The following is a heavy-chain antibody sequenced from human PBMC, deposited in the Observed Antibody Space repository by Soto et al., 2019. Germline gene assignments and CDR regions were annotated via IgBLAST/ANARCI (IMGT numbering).Heavy chain of an antibody. CDR2: ISRSSSNI. D-gene: IGHD6-19*01. Sequence: EVQLVESGGGLVKPGGSLRLSCAASGFSITNYSMNWVRQAPGKGLEWVSSISRSSSNIYNADSVKGRFTISRDNAKNELYLNMNSLRAGDTAVYYCARDLKVAATNSYYYYGMDVRGQGTTVTVSS. V-gene: IGHV3-21*01. CDR3: ARDLKVAATNSYYYYGMDV. J-gene: IGHJ6*02. CDR1: GFSITNYS.